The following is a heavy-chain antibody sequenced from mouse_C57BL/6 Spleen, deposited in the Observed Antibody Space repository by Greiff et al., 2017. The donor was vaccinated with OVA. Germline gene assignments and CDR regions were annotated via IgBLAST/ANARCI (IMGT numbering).Heavy chain of an antibody. D-gene: IGHD1-2*01. CDR1: GYTFTSYW. CDR3: ARLLPYYFDY. CDR2: IDPSDSYT. J-gene: IGHJ2*01. V-gene: IGHV1-50*01. Sequence: QVQLQQSGAELVKPGASVKLSCKASGYTFTSYWMQWVKQRPGQGLEWIGEIDPSDSYTNYNQKFKGKATLTVDTSSSTAYMQLSSLTSEDSAVYYCARLLPYYFDYWGQGTTLTVSS.